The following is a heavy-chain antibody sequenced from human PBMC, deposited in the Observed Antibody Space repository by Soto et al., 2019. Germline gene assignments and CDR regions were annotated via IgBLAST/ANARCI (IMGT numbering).Heavy chain of an antibody. J-gene: IGHJ6*02. V-gene: IGHV3-48*03. D-gene: IGHD1-26*01. CDR2: ISSSGSTI. CDR1: GFTFGSYE. CDR3: ARDVPEWELPLYYYYGMDV. Sequence: GGSLRLSCAASGFTFGSYEMNWVRQAPGKGLEWVSYISSSGSTIYYADSVKGRFTISRDNAKNSLYLQMNSLRAEDTAVYYCARDVPEWELPLYYYYGMDVWGQGTTVTVSS.